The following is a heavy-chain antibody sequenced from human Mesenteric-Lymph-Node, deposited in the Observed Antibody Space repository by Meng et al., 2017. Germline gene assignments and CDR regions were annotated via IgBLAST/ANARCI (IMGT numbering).Heavy chain of an antibody. V-gene: IGHV3-7*01. CDR1: GFTFGGHW. CDR3: AALGYCSGGSCYYYYGMDV. D-gene: IGHD2-15*01. CDR2: IKEDGSEK. Sequence: GESLKISCEASGFTFGGHWMTWVRQAPGKGLEWVANIKEDGSEKNYVDSVKGRFTISRDNAKNSLYLQMDSLRAEDTAVYYCAALGYCSGGSCYYYYGMDVWGQGTTVTVSS. J-gene: IGHJ6*02.